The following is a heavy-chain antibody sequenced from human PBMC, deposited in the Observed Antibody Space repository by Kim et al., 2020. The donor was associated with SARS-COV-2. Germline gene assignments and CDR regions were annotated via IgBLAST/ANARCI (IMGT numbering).Heavy chain of an antibody. CDR2: IYSGGST. Sequence: GGSLRLSCAASGFTVSSYYMSWVRQAPGKGLEWVSVIYSGGSTYYADSVKGRFTISRDNSKNTLYLQMNSMRAEDTAVYYCARISSGWYWWFDPWGQGTLVTVSS. CDR1: GFTVSSYY. CDR3: ARISSGWYWWFDP. D-gene: IGHD6-19*01. J-gene: IGHJ5*02. V-gene: IGHV3-66*01.